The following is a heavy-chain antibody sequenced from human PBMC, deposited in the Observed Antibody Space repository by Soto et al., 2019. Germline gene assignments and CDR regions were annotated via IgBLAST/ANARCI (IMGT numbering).Heavy chain of an antibody. CDR1: GGSISNHY. V-gene: IGHV4-59*11. CDR2: IYYNGNT. CDR3: TRANWYSEY. J-gene: IGHJ4*02. Sequence: QVQLQESGPGLVKPSETLSLTCSVSGGSISNHYWSWIRQPPGKGLEWIGYIYYNGNTNYNPSLKSRVTMSVDTSRNQISLKLTTVTAADTAVYYCTRANWYSEYWGLGTLVTVSS. D-gene: IGHD7-27*01.